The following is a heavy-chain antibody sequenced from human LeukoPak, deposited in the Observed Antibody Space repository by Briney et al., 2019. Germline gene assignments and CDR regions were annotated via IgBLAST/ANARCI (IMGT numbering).Heavy chain of an antibody. CDR3: ARDLDNSGWYVFDY. D-gene: IGHD6-19*01. J-gene: IGHJ4*02. CDR2: ITYSGGT. V-gene: IGHV4-59*01. CDR1: GGSISRYY. Sequence: KPSETLSLTCTVSGGSISRYYWSWIRQPPGKGLEWIGYITYSGGTNYNPSHKSRVTISVDTSKNQHSLKLSSVTAADTAVYYCARDLDNSGWYVFDYWGQGNLVTVSS.